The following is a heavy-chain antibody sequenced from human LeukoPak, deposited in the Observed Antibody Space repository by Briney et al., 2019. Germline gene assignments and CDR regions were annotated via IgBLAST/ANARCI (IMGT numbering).Heavy chain of an antibody. CDR2: MNPSGGST. CDR1: GYTFTSYY. D-gene: IGHD3-22*01. V-gene: IGHV1-46*01. Sequence: ASVKVSCKASGYTFTSYYMHWVRQAPGQGLEWMGIMNPSGGSTSYAQKFQGRVTMTRDTSTSTVYMELSSLRSEDTAVYYCARDWGYDSSGYYQGAFDIWGQGTMVTVSS. CDR3: ARDWGYDSSGYYQGAFDI. J-gene: IGHJ3*02.